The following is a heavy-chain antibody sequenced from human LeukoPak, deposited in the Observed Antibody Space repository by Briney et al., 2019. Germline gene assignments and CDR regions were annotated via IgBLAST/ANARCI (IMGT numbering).Heavy chain of an antibody. CDR2: ISYDGSNK. CDR1: GFTFSSYA. Sequence: PGGSLRLSCAAFGFTFSSYAMHWVRQAPGKGLEWVAVISYDGSNKYYADSVKGRFTISRDNSKNTLYLQMNSLRAEDTAVYYCARGQSYYDYVWGAGESAFDIWGQGTMVTVSS. CDR3: ARGQSYYDYVWGAGESAFDI. V-gene: IGHV3-30-3*01. D-gene: IGHD3-16*01. J-gene: IGHJ3*02.